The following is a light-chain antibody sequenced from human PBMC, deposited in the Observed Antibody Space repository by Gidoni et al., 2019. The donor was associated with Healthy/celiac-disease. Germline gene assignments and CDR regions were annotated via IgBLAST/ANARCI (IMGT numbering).Light chain of an antibody. V-gene: IGKV1-33*01. CDR3: QQYGNRPLT. Sequence: DIHVTQSPSSLSASVGDRVTITCKASQDISNYLNWYQQKPGKAPKLLIYDASNLETGVPARFSGSGSGTDFTFTISSLQPEDIATYYCQQYGNRPLTFGGGTKVEIK. CDR2: DAS. CDR1: QDISNY. J-gene: IGKJ4*01.